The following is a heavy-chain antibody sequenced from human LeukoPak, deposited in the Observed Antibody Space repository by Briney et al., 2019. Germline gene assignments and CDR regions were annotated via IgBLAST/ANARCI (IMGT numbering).Heavy chain of an antibody. J-gene: IGHJ5*02. V-gene: IGHV1-46*01. D-gene: IGHD1-14*01. CDR1: GYTFTRYY. CDR2: INPSGGST. CDR3: AINQVDGTGIFDP. Sequence: GPSVTLSCTASGYTFTRYYMHWVRQAPGQGFEWMGIINPSGGSTTYAHKFQGRVTMTRDTSIVTDYMELGRLGSDDTTVYYSAINQVDGTGIFDPWGQGTLVTVSS.